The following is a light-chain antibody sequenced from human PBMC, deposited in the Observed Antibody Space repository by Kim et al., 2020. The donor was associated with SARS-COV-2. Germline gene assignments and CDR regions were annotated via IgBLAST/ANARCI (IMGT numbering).Light chain of an antibody. CDR2: FDS. V-gene: IGLV3-21*04. CDR3: QVWDNNSDHWV. Sequence: SYELAQPPSVSVAPGMTARISCGGKNIGSKNVHWYQQRPGQAPVLVIYFDSDRPSGIPERFSGSNSGNTATLTISRVEAGDEADYYCQVWDNNSDHWVFGGGTKLAVL. CDR1: NIGSKN. J-gene: IGLJ3*02.